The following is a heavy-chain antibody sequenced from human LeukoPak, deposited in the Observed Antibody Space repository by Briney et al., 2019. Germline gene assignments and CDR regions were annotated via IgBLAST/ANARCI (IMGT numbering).Heavy chain of an antibody. J-gene: IGHJ4*02. CDR3: ARRGILRYFAWLHRDPTFDY. CDR1: GGSFSGYY. D-gene: IGHD3-9*01. Sequence: ASETLSLTCAVSGGSFSGYYWSWIRQPPGKGLEWSGEINHSGSTNYNPSLKSRVTISVDTSKNQFSLKLSSVTAADTAVYYCARRGILRYFAWLHRDPTFDYWGQGTLVTVSS. V-gene: IGHV4-34*01. CDR2: INHSGST.